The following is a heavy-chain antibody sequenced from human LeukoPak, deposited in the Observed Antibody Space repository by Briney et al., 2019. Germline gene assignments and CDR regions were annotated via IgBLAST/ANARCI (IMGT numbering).Heavy chain of an antibody. J-gene: IGHJ4*02. CDR2: INPSAGGT. Sequence: ASVMVSCKASGYTFTSYYIHWVRQAPGQGLEWMGLINPSAGGTNYAQNFQGRVTMTRDTSTTTFYMELSSLRSEDTAVYYCAREDQSNTRSYFDYWGQGTLVTVSS. CDR3: AREDQSNTRSYFDY. V-gene: IGHV1-46*01. D-gene: IGHD1/OR15-1a*01. CDR1: GYTFTSYY.